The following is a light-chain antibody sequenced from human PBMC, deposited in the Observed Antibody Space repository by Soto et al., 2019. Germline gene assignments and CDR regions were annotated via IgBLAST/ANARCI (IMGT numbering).Light chain of an antibody. J-gene: IGKJ5*01. V-gene: IGKV3-11*01. CDR2: DAS. Sequence: EIVLTQSPATLSLSPGERATLSCRASQSISTYLAWYQQKPGQAPRLLSYDASNRAPGIPARISGSGSGTDFTLTISRLEPEDFALYYCQQYGGSPITFGLGTRLEI. CDR1: QSISTY. CDR3: QQYGGSPIT.